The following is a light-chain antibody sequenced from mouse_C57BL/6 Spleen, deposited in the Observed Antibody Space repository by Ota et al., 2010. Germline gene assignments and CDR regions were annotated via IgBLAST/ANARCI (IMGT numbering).Light chain of an antibody. V-gene: IGKV6-23*01. CDR3: QQYSSYPFT. Sequence: DIVMTQSQKFMSTSVGDRVSITCKASQDVGTTVAWYQQKPGQSPKLLIYWTSTRHTGVPDRLTGSGSGTDFSLTISNVQSEDSADYFCQQYSSYPFTFGSGTRLEV. J-gene: IGKJ4*01. CDR2: WTS. CDR1: QDVGTT.